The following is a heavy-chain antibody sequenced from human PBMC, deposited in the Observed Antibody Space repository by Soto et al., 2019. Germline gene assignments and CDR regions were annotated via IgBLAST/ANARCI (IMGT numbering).Heavy chain of an antibody. V-gene: IGHV4-59*08. CDR2: VYYSGST. CDR1: GGSISRYY. Sequence: ETLSLTCIVSGGSISRYYWSWIRQPPGKGLEWIGYVYYSGSTYYNPSLKSRVTISLNTSKNQFSLKLSSVTAADTAVYYCASDQYGDYAFDYWGQGTLVTVSS. J-gene: IGHJ4*02. D-gene: IGHD4-17*01. CDR3: ASDQYGDYAFDY.